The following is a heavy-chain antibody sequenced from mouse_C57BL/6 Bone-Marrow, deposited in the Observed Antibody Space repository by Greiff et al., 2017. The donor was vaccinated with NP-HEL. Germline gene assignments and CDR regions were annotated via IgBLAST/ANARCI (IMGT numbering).Heavy chain of an antibody. Sequence: VQVVESGPGLVAPSQSLSITCTVSGFSLTSYGVDWVRQPPGKGLEWLGGIWGGGSTNYNSALMSRLSISKDNSKSQVFLKMNSLQTDDTAMYYCAKRGYGSSPYYYAMDYWGQGTSVTVSS. V-gene: IGHV2-9*01. CDR1: GFSLTSYG. D-gene: IGHD1-1*01. CDR2: IWGGGST. CDR3: AKRGYGSSPYYYAMDY. J-gene: IGHJ4*01.